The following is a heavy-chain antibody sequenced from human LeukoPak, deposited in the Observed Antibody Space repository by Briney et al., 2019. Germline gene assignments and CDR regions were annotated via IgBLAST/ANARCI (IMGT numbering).Heavy chain of an antibody. CDR2: IIPTLGTT. Sequence: ASVKVSCKASGDTFSIYAISWVRQAPGQGLECMGGIIPTLGTTNYAQKFQGRVTITADKSTNTAYMELSSLRSEDTAVYYCARLLKYFTMVRGGPFDYWGQGTLVTVSS. CDR1: GDTFSIYA. J-gene: IGHJ4*02. CDR3: ARLLKYFTMVRGGPFDY. D-gene: IGHD3-10*01. V-gene: IGHV1-69*06.